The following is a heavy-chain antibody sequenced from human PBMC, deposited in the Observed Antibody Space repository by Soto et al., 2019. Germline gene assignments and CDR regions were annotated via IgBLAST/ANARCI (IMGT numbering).Heavy chain of an antibody. V-gene: IGHV3-23*01. D-gene: IGHD6-19*01. J-gene: IGHJ5*02. CDR1: GFTFSDYA. Sequence: EVHLSESGGGVVQPGGSLRLSCVVSGFTFSDYAMDWVRQAPGKGLEWVSEISATGGTTNYADSVKGRYTISRDNSNNTLYLQLTNLRAEETAMFYCAKASSAWYGSKNYYSETWGQGALVTVSS. CDR3: AKASSAWYGSKNYYSET. CDR2: ISATGGTT.